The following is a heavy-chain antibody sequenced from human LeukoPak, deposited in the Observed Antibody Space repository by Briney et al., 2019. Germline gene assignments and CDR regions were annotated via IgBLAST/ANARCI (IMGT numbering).Heavy chain of an antibody. V-gene: IGHV7-4-1*02. J-gene: IGHJ4*02. CDR3: ARDFPTSFHSSGYFHY. D-gene: IGHD3-22*01. CDR1: GYTFTSYA. Sequence: ASVKVSCKASGYTFTSYAMNWVRQAPGQGPEWMGWINTNTGNPTYAQGFTGRFVFSLDTSVSTAYLQISSLKAEDTAVYYCARDFPTSFHSSGYFHYWGQGTLVTVSS. CDR2: INTNTGNP.